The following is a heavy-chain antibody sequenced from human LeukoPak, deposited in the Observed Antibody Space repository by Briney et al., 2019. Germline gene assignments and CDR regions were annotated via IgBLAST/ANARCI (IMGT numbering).Heavy chain of an antibody. Sequence: SETLSLTCAVSGYSISSGYYWGWIRQPPGKGLEWIGSIYHSGSTYYNPSLKSRVTISVDTSKNQFSLKLSSVTAADTAVYYCARRVSNWNDYYFDYWGQGTLVTVSS. V-gene: IGHV4-38-2*01. D-gene: IGHD1-20*01. J-gene: IGHJ4*02. CDR2: IYHSGST. CDR3: ARRVSNWNDYYFDY. CDR1: GYSISSGYY.